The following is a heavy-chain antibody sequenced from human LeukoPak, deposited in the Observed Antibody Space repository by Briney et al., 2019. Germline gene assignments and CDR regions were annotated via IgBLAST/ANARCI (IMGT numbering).Heavy chain of an antibody. CDR1: GFTFSSYA. D-gene: IGHD3-3*01. Sequence: GGSLRLSCAASGFTFSSYAMSWVRQAPGKGLECVSAISGSGGSTYYADSVKGRFTISRDNSKNTLYLQMNSLRAEDTAVYYCAKDREVRSYDFWSGYYRHWGQGTLVTVSS. V-gene: IGHV3-23*01. J-gene: IGHJ4*02. CDR2: ISGSGGST. CDR3: AKDREVRSYDFWSGYYRH.